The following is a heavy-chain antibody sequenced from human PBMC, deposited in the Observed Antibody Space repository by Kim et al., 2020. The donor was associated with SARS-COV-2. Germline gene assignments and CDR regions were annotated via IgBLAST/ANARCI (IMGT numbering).Heavy chain of an antibody. CDR2: INPSGGST. CDR3: ARVGVAAALEGYFDP. CDR1: GYTFTSYY. J-gene: IGHJ5*02. D-gene: IGHD6-13*01. Sequence: ASVKVSCKASGYTFTSYYMHWVRQAPGQGLEWMGIINPSGGSTSYAQKFQGRVTMTRDTSTSTVYMELSSLRSEDTAVYYCARVGVAAALEGYFDPWGQGTLVTVYS. V-gene: IGHV1-46*01.